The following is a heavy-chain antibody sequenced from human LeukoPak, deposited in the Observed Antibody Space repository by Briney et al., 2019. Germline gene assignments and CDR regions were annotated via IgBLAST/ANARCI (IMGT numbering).Heavy chain of an antibody. V-gene: IGHV4-59*01. CDR2: IYYSGST. CDR3: ARGGKIVWFGESHGHFDY. CDR1: GASITSYY. J-gene: IGHJ4*02. Sequence: SSETLSLTCTVSGASITSYYWGWIRQPPGKGLEWIGYIYYSGSTNYNPSLKSRVTISVDTSKNQFSLKLSSVTAADTAVYYCARGGKIVWFGESHGHFDYWGQGTLVTVSS. D-gene: IGHD3-10*01.